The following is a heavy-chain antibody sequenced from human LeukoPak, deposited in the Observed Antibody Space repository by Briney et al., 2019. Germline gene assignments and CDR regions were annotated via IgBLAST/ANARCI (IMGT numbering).Heavy chain of an antibody. J-gene: IGHJ4*02. D-gene: IGHD1-26*01. CDR1: GGSFSGYY. CDR3: ARGVGPYSGSYLY. V-gene: IGHV4-34*01. CDR2: INHSGST. Sequence: SETLSLACAVYGGSFSGYYCSWIRQPPGKGLEWIGEINHSGSTNYNPSLKSRVTISVDPSKNQYSLKLSSVAGADTAVYYCARGVGPYSGSYLYWGEETVVSVSS.